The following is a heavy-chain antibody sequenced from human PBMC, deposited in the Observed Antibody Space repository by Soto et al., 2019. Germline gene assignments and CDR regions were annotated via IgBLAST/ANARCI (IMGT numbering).Heavy chain of an antibody. V-gene: IGHV4-31*03. Sequence: TLSLPFTVSGGSINSGGYYWSWIRQHPGKGLEWIGYIYYSGSTYYNPSLKSRVTISVDTSKNQFSLKLSSVTAADTAVYYCARVLGDYNDYWGQGTLVTVSS. CDR2: IYYSGST. CDR1: GGSINSGGYY. J-gene: IGHJ4*02. CDR3: ARVLGDYNDY. D-gene: IGHD3-10*01.